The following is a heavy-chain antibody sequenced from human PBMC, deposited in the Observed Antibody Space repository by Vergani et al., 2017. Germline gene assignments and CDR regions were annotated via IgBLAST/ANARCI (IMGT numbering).Heavy chain of an antibody. CDR3: ARDRGDIVATTTYYYYYYGMDV. Sequence: EVQLVESGGGLVQPGGSLRLSCAASGFTVSSNYMSWVRQAPGKGLEWVSVIYSGGSTYYADSVKGRFTISRHTSKNTLYLQMNSLRAEDTAVYYCARDRGDIVATTTYYYYYYGMDVWGQGTTVTVSS. D-gene: IGHD5-12*01. CDR1: GFTVSSNY. V-gene: IGHV3-53*04. CDR2: IYSGGST. J-gene: IGHJ6*02.